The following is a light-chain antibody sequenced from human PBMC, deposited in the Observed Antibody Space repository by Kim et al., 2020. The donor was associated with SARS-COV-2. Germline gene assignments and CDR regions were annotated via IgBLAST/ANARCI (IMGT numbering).Light chain of an antibody. CDR2: RNN. Sequence: NATLTCTGNNNNVGNQGAAWLQQHQGHPPKLLSYRNNNRPSGISERFSASRSGDTASLTITGLQPEDETDYYCSAWDSSLNVWVFGGGTQLTVL. CDR1: NNNVGNQG. J-gene: IGLJ3*02. V-gene: IGLV10-54*04. CDR3: SAWDSSLNVWV.